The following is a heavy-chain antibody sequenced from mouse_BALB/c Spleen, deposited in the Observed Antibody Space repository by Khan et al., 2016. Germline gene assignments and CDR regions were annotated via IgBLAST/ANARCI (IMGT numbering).Heavy chain of an antibody. V-gene: IGHV1-4*01. CDR1: GYSFTSYT. CDR3: ARYSTTVVAPLDY. D-gene: IGHD1-1*01. Sequence: VQLQESGAELARPGASVKMSCKASGYSFTSYTMHWVKQRPGQGLEWLGFINPSSSYTNYNQNFTDKATLTADKSSSTAYMQLSSLTSEDSAVYFCARYSTTVVAPLDYWGQGTTLTVSS. J-gene: IGHJ2*01. CDR2: INPSSSYT.